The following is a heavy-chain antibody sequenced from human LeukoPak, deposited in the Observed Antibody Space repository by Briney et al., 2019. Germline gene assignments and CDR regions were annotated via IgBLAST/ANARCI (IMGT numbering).Heavy chain of an antibody. CDR3: AREPPHCGGDCFSLLDN. CDR1: GFTFNSYS. V-gene: IGHV3-23*01. Sequence: GSLRLSCAASGFTFNSYSMSWVRQAPGKGLEWVSLISGSGGHTYYADSVKGRFTISRDDSKNTLYLEMNNLRAEDTAVFYCAREPPHCGGDCFSLLDNWGQGTLVIVSS. J-gene: IGHJ4*02. D-gene: IGHD2-21*02. CDR2: ISGSGGHT.